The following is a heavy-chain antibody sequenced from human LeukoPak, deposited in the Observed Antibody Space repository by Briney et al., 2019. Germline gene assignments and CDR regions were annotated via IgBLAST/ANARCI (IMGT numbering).Heavy chain of an antibody. CDR1: GFTFDDYT. Sequence: GGSLRLSRAASGFTFDDYTMHWVRQAPGKGLEWVSLISWDGGSTYYADSVKGRSTISRDNAKNSLYLQLNSLRAEDTALYYCARGRNYGMDVWGQGTTVTVS. J-gene: IGHJ6*02. CDR3: ARGRNYGMDV. D-gene: IGHD2/OR15-2a*01. V-gene: IGHV3-43*01. CDR2: ISWDGGST.